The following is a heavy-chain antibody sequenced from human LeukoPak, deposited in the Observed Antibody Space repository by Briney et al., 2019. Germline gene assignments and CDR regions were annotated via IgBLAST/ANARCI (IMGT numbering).Heavy chain of an antibody. V-gene: IGHV4-59*08. CDR2: IYYSGST. CDR3: ARGYSYGYDAFDI. J-gene: IGHJ3*02. CDR1: GGSISSYD. Sequence: PSETLSLTCTVSGGSISSYDWSWIRQPPGKGLEWIGYIYYSGSTNYNPSLKSRVTISVDTSKNQFSLKLSSVTAADTAVYYCARGYSYGYDAFDIWGQGTMVTVSS. D-gene: IGHD5-18*01.